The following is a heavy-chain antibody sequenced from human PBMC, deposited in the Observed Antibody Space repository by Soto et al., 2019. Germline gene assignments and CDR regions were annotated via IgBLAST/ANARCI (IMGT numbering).Heavy chain of an antibody. CDR2: IYSTGTT. V-gene: IGHV3-53*01. J-gene: IGHJ1*01. CDR3: ARWGTTGGLDV. D-gene: IGHD3-16*01. Sequence: EVQLVESGGGLIQPGGSLKLSCAASGFTVGNNYMSWVRQAPGKGLEWVSLIYSTGTTKYADSVKGRFTVSRDNSRNTVDLQMDSLRLEDTALYYCARWGTTGGLDVWGQGTLVSVSS. CDR1: GFTVGNNY.